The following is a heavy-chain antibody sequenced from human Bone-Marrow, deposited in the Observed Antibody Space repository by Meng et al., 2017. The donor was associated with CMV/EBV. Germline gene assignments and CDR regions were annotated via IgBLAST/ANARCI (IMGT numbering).Heavy chain of an antibody. CDR1: GFTFDDYY. V-gene: IGHV3-11*04. CDR3: ARDRGVVIPAAPYYFDY. Sequence: GESLKISCVASGFTFDDYYIHWVRQAPGRGLEWISFISSDDRTKTYADSVKGRFIISRDNAKNSVSLEMRSLRVEDTALYYCARDRGVVIPAAPYYFDYWGQGTLVTVSS. D-gene: IGHD3-10*01. CDR2: ISSDDRTK. J-gene: IGHJ4*02.